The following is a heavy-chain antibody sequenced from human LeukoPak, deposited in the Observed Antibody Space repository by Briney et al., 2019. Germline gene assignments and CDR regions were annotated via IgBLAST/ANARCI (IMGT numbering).Heavy chain of an antibody. J-gene: IGHJ4*02. CDR2: IYNSGST. D-gene: IGHD1-1*01. CDR1: GGSISSYY. CDR3: ARDRGTWNDDGFDY. Sequence: SETLSLTCTVSGGSISSYYWSWIRQPAGKGLEWIGRIYNSGSTNYNPSLKSRVTMSVDTSKNQFSLKLSSVTAADTAVYYCARDRGTWNDDGFDYWGQGTLVTVSS. V-gene: IGHV4-4*07.